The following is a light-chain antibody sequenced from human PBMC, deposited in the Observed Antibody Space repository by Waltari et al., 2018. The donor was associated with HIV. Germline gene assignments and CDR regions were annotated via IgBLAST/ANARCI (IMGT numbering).Light chain of an antibody. Sequence: EIQLTQSPSFLSASIGERVTITCRASQDSSSYLAWYQQKPGKAPKVLIYAVSTLQSGVPSRFSGSGSGTEFTLTITSLQAEDFATYYCQQLNSYPVTFGQGTKVEIK. CDR2: AVS. V-gene: IGKV1-9*01. J-gene: IGKJ1*01. CDR3: QQLNSYPVT. CDR1: QDSSSY.